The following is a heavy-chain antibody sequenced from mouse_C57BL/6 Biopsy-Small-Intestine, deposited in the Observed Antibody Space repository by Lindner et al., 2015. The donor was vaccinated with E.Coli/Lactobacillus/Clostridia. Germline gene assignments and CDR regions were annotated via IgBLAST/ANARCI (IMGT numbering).Heavy chain of an antibody. J-gene: IGHJ2*01. D-gene: IGHD2-12*01. CDR2: VNANTGVT. CDR3: ARGGEATILRVDYYFDY. V-gene: IGHV1-18*01. Sequence: SVKVSCKPSGYTFSDYYIHWVRQAPGQGLEWMGYVNANTGVTNYAQKFRGRVTLTRDSSINTAYMDLSRLTSDDTAVYYCARGGEATILRVDYYFDYWGQGSLVTVSS. CDR1: GYTFSDYY.